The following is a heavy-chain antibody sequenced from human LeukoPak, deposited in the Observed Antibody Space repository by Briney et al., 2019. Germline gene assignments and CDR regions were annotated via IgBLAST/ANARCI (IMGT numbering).Heavy chain of an antibody. V-gene: IGHV1-18*01. D-gene: IGHD2-2*02. Sequence: ASVKVSCKASGYTFTSYGISWVRQAPGQGLEWMGWISAYNGNTNYAQKLQGRVTVTTDTSTSTAYMELRSLRSDDTAVYYCARSYCSSTSCNRTRYYYYYYMDVWGKGTTVTVSS. CDR2: ISAYNGNT. CDR1: GYTFTSYG. J-gene: IGHJ6*03. CDR3: ARSYCSSTSCNRTRYYYYYYMDV.